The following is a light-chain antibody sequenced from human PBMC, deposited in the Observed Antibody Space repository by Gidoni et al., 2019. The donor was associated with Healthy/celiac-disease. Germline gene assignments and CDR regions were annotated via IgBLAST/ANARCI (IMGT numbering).Light chain of an antibody. Sequence: EIVLTQSPATLALSPGESATLSCRASQSVSSYLAWYHQKPGQAPRLLIYDASTRATGIPDRFSGSGSGTDFTLTISSLEPEDFAVYYCQQRSNWPPWTFGQGTKVEIK. CDR3: QQRSNWPPWT. CDR2: DAS. J-gene: IGKJ1*01. CDR1: QSVSSY. V-gene: IGKV3-11*01.